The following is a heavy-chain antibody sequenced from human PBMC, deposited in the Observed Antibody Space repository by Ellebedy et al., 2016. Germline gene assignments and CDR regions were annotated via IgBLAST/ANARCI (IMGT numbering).Heavy chain of an antibody. Sequence: GESLKISXAASGLTFSSFAMYWVRQAPGKGLEWVGHISHDGNTKLYADSVKGRFTTSRDNSKNTLYLQTNSLSADDTAVYYCAREYCSGGICLNDYWGQGTLVTVSS. CDR2: ISHDGNTK. D-gene: IGHD2-15*01. V-gene: IGHV3-30*04. CDR1: GLTFSSFA. J-gene: IGHJ4*02. CDR3: AREYCSGGICLNDY.